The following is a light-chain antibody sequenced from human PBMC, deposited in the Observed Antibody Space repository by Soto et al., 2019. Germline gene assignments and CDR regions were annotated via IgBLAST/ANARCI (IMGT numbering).Light chain of an antibody. V-gene: IGKV3D-15*01. CDR3: QQRNNWPWT. CDR1: QSVGSK. CDR2: GAS. Sequence: ETVMTQSPATLSVSPGDRATLSCRASQSVGSKLAWYQQKPGQAPRLLIYGASTRATDIPARFSGSGSGTEFTLSISSLQSEDSAVYYCQQRNNWPWTFGQGTKVDIK. J-gene: IGKJ1*01.